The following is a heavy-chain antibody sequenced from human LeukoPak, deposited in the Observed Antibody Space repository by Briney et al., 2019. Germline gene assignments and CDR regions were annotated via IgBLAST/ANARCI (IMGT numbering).Heavy chain of an antibody. V-gene: IGHV4-34*01. CDR3: AIEGNYYDSSGYYFGSEFDY. CDR1: GGSFSGYY. Sequence: SETLSLTCAVYGGSFSGYYWSWIRQPPGKGLEWIGEINHSGSTNYNPSLKSRVTISVDTSKNQFSLKLSSVTAADTAVYYCAIEGNYYDSSGYYFGSEFDYWGQGTLVTVSS. D-gene: IGHD3-22*01. J-gene: IGHJ4*02. CDR2: INHSGST.